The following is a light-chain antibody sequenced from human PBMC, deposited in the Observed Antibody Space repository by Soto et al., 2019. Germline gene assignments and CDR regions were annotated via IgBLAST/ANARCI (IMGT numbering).Light chain of an antibody. V-gene: IGLV2-14*03. CDR1: PSDIGAYNY. Sequence: QSALTQPASVSGSPGQSITISCSGTPSDIGAYNYVSWYQHLPGKAPKVIIYDVTNRPSGVSSRFSGSKSGTTASLTISGLQAKDEANYYCGSYTISSTLMIFGGGTKLTVL. J-gene: IGLJ2*01. CDR2: DVT. CDR3: GSYTISSTLMI.